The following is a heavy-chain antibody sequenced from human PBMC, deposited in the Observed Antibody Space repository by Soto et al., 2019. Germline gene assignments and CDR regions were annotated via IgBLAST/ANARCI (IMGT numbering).Heavy chain of an antibody. J-gene: IGHJ5*02. D-gene: IGHD1-1*01. V-gene: IGHV3-48*03. Sequence: GGSLRLSCAASGFSVSSYEMNWVRQAPGKGLEWVSYISGSGSFIYYADSVKGRFTISRDNAKNSLYLQMNSLRAEDTAVYYCVRFNDFSWLDPWGQGTLVTVSS. CDR1: GFSVSSYE. CDR2: ISGSGSFI. CDR3: VRFNDFSWLDP.